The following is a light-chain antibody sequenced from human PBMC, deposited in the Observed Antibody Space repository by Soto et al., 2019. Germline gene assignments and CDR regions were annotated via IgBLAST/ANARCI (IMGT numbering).Light chain of an antibody. J-gene: IGKJ1*01. V-gene: IGKV4-1*01. CDR1: QSVLYYSNNKNY. CDR2: WAS. CDR3: QLYFIARLT. Sequence: DIVMTQSPDSLAVSLGERATINCKSGQSVLYYSNNKNYLAWYQQKPGQTPKLLIYWASTRESVVPDRFSGSGSGTDFPLTISSLQAEDVSVYFCQLYFIARLTFGQGTKVEIK.